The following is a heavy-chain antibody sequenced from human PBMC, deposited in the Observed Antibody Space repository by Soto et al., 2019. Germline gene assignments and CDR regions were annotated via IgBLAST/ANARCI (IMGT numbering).Heavy chain of an antibody. J-gene: IGHJ6*02. Sequence: QVQLVESGGGVVQPGWSLRLSCAASGFSISDYGMEWVRQAPGKGLEWVALISYDGSNTYYADSVKGGCTISRDNSKDTLFLQMTGLRREDTAVYYCAKGAGDRLSLGMDVCGQGTTVTVSS. CDR3: AKGAGDRLSLGMDV. V-gene: IGHV3-30*18. D-gene: IGHD1-26*01. CDR2: ISYDGSNT. CDR1: GFSISDYG.